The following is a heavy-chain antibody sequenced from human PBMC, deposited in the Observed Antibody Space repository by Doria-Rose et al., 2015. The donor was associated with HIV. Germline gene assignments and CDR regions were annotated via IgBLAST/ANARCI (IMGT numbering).Heavy chain of an antibody. D-gene: IGHD3-22*01. CDR3: ARDHYDSGGYYRD. CDR1: GFTFSRYS. CDR2: ISSSGEYI. V-gene: IGHV3-21*03. Sequence: VQLQESGGGLVKPGGSLRLSCAASGFTFSRYSMNWVRQAPGKGLEWVSSISSSGEYIYYVDSVQGRFTISRDNAKNSVYLQMNSLRTEDTAAYYCARDHYDSGGYYRDWGQGTLVTVSS. J-gene: IGHJ4*02.